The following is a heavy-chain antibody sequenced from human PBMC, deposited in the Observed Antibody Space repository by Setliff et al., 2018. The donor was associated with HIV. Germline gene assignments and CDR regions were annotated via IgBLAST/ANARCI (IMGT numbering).Heavy chain of an antibody. V-gene: IGHV4-4*09. Sequence: PSETLSLTCTVSGGSISSYYWSWIRQPPGKGLEWLGHIYSSGSTNYNPSLKSRVAISVDTSKNQFALKLSSVTAADTAVYYCARETYYYDNPQYYYYYMDVWGKGTTVTVSS. D-gene: IGHD3-22*01. CDR2: IYSSGST. J-gene: IGHJ6*03. CDR1: GGSISSYY. CDR3: ARETYYYDNPQYYYYYMDV.